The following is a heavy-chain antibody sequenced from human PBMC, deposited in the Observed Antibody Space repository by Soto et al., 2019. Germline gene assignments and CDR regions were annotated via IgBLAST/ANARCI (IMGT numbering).Heavy chain of an antibody. D-gene: IGHD3-10*01. V-gene: IGHV1-18*01. CDR1: GYTFTSYG. CDR2: ISADNGNT. J-gene: IGHJ4*02. CDR3: ARDSDASGSYYTDY. Sequence: ASVKVSCKASGYTFTSYGISWVRQAPGQGLEWMGWISADNGNTNSAQKLQGRVTMTTDTSTSTAYMELRSLRSDDTAVYYCARDSDASGSYYTDYWGQGTLVTVSS.